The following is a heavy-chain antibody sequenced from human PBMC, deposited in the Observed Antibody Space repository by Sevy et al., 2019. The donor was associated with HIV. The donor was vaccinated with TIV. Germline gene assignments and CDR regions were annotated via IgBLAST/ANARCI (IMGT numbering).Heavy chain of an antibody. CDR1: GFTFDDYA. Sequence: GGSLRLSCAASGFTFDDYAMHWVRQAPGKGLEWVSGISWNSGTIGYADSGKGRFTISRDNAKNYLYLHMNSLRPEDMALYYCAKDTTRRGGLPDYWGQGTLVTVSS. CDR3: AKDTTRRGGLPDY. J-gene: IGHJ4*02. CDR2: ISWNSGTI. D-gene: IGHD2-15*01. V-gene: IGHV3-9*03.